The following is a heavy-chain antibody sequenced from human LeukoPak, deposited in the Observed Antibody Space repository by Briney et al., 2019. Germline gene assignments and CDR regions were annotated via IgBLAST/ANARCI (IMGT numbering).Heavy chain of an antibody. Sequence: GRSLRLSCAASGFTFSNYAMHWALQAPGKGLEWVAVIWYDGSNKYYADSVRGRFTISRDNSKNTLYLQINSLRAEDTAVYYCARDLSGSYSFDYWGQGTLVTVSS. D-gene: IGHD1-26*01. CDR1: GFTFSNYA. J-gene: IGHJ4*02. CDR3: ARDLSGSYSFDY. CDR2: IWYDGSNK. V-gene: IGHV3-33*08.